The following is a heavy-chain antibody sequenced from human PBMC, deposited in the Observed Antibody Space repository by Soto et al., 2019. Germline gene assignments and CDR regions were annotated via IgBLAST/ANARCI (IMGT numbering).Heavy chain of an antibody. Sequence: LSLTCAVYGGSFSGYYWSWIRQPPGKGLEWIGEINHSGSTNYNPSLKSRVTISVDTSKNQFSLKLSSVTAADTAVYYCAGGFYSSGWFAYWGQGTLVTVSS. CDR3: AGGFYSSGWFAY. CDR1: GGSFSGYY. J-gene: IGHJ5*01. CDR2: INHSGST. D-gene: IGHD6-19*01. V-gene: IGHV4-34*01.